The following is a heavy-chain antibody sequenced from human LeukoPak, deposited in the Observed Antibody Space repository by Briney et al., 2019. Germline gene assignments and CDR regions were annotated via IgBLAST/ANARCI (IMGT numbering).Heavy chain of an antibody. J-gene: IGHJ4*02. CDR3: AADLDAYNTLDS. CDR2: IKTKSEGGTT. V-gene: IGHV3-15*01. Sequence: PGGPLRLSCVGSGFTFSNTWMNWVRRALGKGLEWVVRIKTKSEGGTTHYAAHVKGRFTISRDDSKKTIFLQMNSLKIEDTAIYFCAADLDAYNTLDSWGQGAPVTVSS. CDR1: GFTFSNTW. D-gene: IGHD5-24*01.